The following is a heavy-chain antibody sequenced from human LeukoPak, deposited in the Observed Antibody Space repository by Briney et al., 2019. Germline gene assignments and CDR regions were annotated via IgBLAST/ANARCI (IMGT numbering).Heavy chain of an antibody. V-gene: IGHV3-23*01. CDR3: ARGLDTVDISTGFDS. CDR2: ISGSGAST. J-gene: IGHJ4*02. CDR1: GFTFNTYV. D-gene: IGHD3-9*01. Sequence: GGSLRLSCAASGFTFNTYVMHWVRQAPGKGLEWVSAISGSGASTYYADSVRGRFTISRDNSKNTLYLQMNSLRADDTAIYYCARGLDTVDISTGFDSWGQGTLVTVSS.